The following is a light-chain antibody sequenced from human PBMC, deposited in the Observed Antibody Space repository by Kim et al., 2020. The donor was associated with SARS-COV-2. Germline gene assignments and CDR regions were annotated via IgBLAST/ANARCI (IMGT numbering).Light chain of an antibody. CDR3: CSYAGSSTFV. J-gene: IGLJ2*01. V-gene: IGLV2-11*01. CDR1: RSDVGGYKY. CDR2: DVN. Sequence: QSVTISCTRPRSDVGGYKYVSWYQHHPDKAPKLIIYDVNERPSVVPDRFSGSKSGNTASLTISDLRTEDEAYYSCCSYAGSSTFVFGRGTQLTVL.